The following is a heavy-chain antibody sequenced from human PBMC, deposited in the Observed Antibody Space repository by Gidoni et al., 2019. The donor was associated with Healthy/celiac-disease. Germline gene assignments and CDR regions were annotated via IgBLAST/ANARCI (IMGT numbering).Heavy chain of an antibody. CDR1: GFNCRSYS. CDR2: ISSSSSYI. D-gene: IGHD2-2*02. J-gene: IGHJ4*02. Sequence: EVQLVESGGGLVKPGGPLRLSCAASGFNCRSYSMNWVRQAAGKGLEWVSTISSSSSYIYYADSVKGRFTISRDNAKNTLYLQMNSLRAEDTAVYYCARAVCRPIVVVPAAIPFDYWGQGTLVTVSS. CDR3: ARAVCRPIVVVPAAIPFDY. V-gene: IGHV3-21*01.